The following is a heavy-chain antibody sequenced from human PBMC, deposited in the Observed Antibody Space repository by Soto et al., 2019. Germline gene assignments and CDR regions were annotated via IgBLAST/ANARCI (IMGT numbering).Heavy chain of an antibody. CDR2: ISYDGSNK. J-gene: IGHJ4*02. CDR1: GFTFSSYG. D-gene: IGHD6-13*01. CDR3: AKEQQNPPIDY. Sequence: GGSLRLSCAASGFTFSSYGMHWVRQAPGKGLEWVAVISYDGSNKYYADSVKGRFTISRDNSKNTLYLQMNSLRAEDTAVYYCAKEQQNPPIDYWGQGTLVTVSS. V-gene: IGHV3-30*18.